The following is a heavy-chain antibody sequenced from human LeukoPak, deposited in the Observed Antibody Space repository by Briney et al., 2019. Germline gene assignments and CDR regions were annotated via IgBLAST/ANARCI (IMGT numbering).Heavy chain of an antibody. J-gene: IGHJ3*02. CDR3: ARVDFLDAFDI. Sequence: AASVKVSCKASGGTFSSYAISWVRQAPGQGLEWMGRIIPILGIANYAQKFQGRVTITADKSTSTAYMELRSLRSDDTAVYYCARVDFLDAFDIWGQGTMVTVSS. CDR2: IIPILGIA. CDR1: GGTFSSYA. D-gene: IGHD3/OR15-3a*01. V-gene: IGHV1-69*04.